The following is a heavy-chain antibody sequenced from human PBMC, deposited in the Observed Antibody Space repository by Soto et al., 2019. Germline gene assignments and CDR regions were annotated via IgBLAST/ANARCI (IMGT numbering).Heavy chain of an antibody. CDR3: ARVLTGSWNWFDP. J-gene: IGHJ5*02. CDR1: GFTFSSYW. CDR2: INSDGSRT. Sequence: EVQLVESGGCLVQTGESLRLSCAASGFTFSSYWMHWVRQAPGKGLVWVSRINSDGSRTNYADSVKGRFTVSRDNAKNTQYLQMNSLRAEDTAVYYCARVLTGSWNWFDPWGQGTLVTVSS. D-gene: IGHD6-13*01. V-gene: IGHV3-74*01.